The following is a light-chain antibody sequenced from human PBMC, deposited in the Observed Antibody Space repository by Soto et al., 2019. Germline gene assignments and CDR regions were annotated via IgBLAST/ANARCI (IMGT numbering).Light chain of an antibody. J-gene: IGLJ3*02. V-gene: IGLV1-40*01. CDR3: QSYDNSLSGSWV. CDR2: GNS. Sequence: QLVLTQPPSVSGAPGQRVTISCTGSSSNIGAGFDVHWYHQIAGTAPKLLIYGNSNRPSGVPDRFSGSKSGTSASLAINGLQADDEAHYYCQSYDNSLSGSWVFGGGTQLTVL. CDR1: SSNIGAGFD.